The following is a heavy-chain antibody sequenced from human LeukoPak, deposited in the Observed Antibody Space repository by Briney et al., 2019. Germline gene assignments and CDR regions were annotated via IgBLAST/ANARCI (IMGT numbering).Heavy chain of an antibody. CDR2: ISGSGGST. V-gene: IGHV3-23*01. D-gene: IGHD3-10*01. CDR3: ARDAHLSFASGFDY. CDR1: GFTFSSYA. J-gene: IGHJ4*02. Sequence: GGSLRLSCAASGFTFSSYAMSWVCQAPGKGLEWVSAISGSGGSTYYADSVKGRFTISRDNAENSLFLQMNNLRGEDTAVYYCARDAHLSFASGFDYWGQGILVTVSS.